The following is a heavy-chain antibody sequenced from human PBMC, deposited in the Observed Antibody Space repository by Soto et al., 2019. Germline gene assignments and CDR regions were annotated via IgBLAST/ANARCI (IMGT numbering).Heavy chain of an antibody. J-gene: IGHJ4*02. Sequence: EVQLLESGGRLVQPGGSLRLSCVTSGFTFASYGMGWVRQAPGKGLEWVSGISSSGGNTYYADSVKGRFTISRDNSKNTLYLQMNSLRVDDTATYYCARGWQQLGHWGQGALVTVSS. V-gene: IGHV3-23*01. CDR1: GFTFASYG. CDR2: ISSSGGNT. D-gene: IGHD6-13*01. CDR3: ARGWQQLGH.